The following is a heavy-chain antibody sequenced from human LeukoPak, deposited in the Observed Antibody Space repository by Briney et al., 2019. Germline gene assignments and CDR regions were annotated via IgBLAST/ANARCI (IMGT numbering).Heavy chain of an antibody. D-gene: IGHD2-8*01. CDR3: ARYPGMVYYFDY. J-gene: IGHJ4*02. CDR2: IYYSGST. Sequence: PSETLSLTCAVYGGSFSGYYWSWIRQHPGKGLEWIGYIYYSGSTYYNPSLKSRVTISVDTSKNQFSLKLSSVTAADTAVYYCARYPGMVYYFDYWGQGTLVTVSS. V-gene: IGHV4-31*11. CDR1: GGSFSGYY.